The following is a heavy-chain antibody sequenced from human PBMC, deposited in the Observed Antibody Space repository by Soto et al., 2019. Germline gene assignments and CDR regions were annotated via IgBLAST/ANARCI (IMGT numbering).Heavy chain of an antibody. Sequence: SETLSLTCIVSGGSISEKYWNWVRQPPGKGLEWIGLIFANGHTDYNPSLKSRVTMSVDASKNQFSLRLTSMTAADTAVYYCVASLAASGLNWLDPWGRGTLVSVSS. D-gene: IGHD6-13*01. V-gene: IGHV4-4*07. CDR2: IFANGHT. CDR3: VASLAASGLNWLDP. CDR1: GGSISEKY. J-gene: IGHJ5*02.